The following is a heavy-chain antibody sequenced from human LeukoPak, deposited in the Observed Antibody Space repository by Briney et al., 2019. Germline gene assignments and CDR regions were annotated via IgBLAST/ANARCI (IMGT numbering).Heavy chain of an antibody. J-gene: IGHJ1*01. CDR3: ARVSGYYYDSSGSQYFQH. CDR2: IYSGGST. D-gene: IGHD3-22*01. Sequence: NPGGSLRLPCAASGFTVSSNYMSWVRQAPGKGLEWVSVIYSGGSTYYADSVKGRFTISRDNSKNTLYLQMNSLRAEDTAVYYCARVSGYYYDSSGSQYFQHWGQGTLVTVSS. V-gene: IGHV3-66*01. CDR1: GFTVSSNY.